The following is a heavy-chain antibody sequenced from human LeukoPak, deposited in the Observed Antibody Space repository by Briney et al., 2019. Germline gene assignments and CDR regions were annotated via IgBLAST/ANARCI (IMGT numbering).Heavy chain of an antibody. V-gene: IGHV4-59*08. J-gene: IGHJ5*02. CDR2: IFHSGAT. Sequence: SETLSLTCSVSGGYIGTYYWTWIRQPPGKGLEWIGYIFHSGATKYDTSLKGRVTISLDMSKNQFSLRLNSVTATDTAVYYCARGTGNYNYFDPWGQGTLVIVSS. CDR1: GGYIGTYY. CDR3: ARGTGNYNYFDP. D-gene: IGHD5-24*01.